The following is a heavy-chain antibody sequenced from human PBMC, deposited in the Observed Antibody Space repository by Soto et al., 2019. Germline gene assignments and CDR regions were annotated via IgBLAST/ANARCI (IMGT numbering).Heavy chain of an antibody. CDR2: ISGGSDRT. Sequence: EVQVVESGGDLVQPGGSLRLSCAASGFTIRNYAMSWVRQAPGKALEWVSGISGGSDRTYYADSVKGRFTIFKDNSKNTLYLQMSSLRVEVTAVYHCAGSWTWGQGTMVTVSS. J-gene: IGHJ3*01. CDR1: GFTIRNYA. CDR3: AGSWT. V-gene: IGHV3-23*04. D-gene: IGHD5-12*01.